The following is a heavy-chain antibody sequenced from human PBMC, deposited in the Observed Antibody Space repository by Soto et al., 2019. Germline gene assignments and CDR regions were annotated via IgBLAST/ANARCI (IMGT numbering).Heavy chain of an antibody. J-gene: IGHJ4*02. CDR3: AKDMARGYCSGGGCYSFDY. Sequence: EVQLLESGGGLVQPGGSLRLSCAASGFTFKNYAMSWVRQAPGKGLEWVSAISGSGGSTYYADSVKGRFTISRDNSKNRMSVEMNSLSAEDSAVYYCAKDMARGYCSGGGCYSFDYWGQGTLVTVSS. D-gene: IGHD2-15*01. V-gene: IGHV3-23*01. CDR2: ISGSGGST. CDR1: GFTFKNYA.